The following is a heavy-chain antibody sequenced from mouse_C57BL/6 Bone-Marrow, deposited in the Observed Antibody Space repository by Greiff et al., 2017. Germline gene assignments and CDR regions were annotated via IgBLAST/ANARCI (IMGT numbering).Heavy chain of an antibody. Sequence: EVKLVESGGDLVKPGGSLKLSCAASGFTFSSYGMSWVRQTPDKRLEWVATISSGGSYTYYPDSVKGRFTISRDNAKNTLYLQMSSLKSEDTAMYYCARQGIYCYGSSYDWFAYWGQGTLVTVSA. J-gene: IGHJ3*01. CDR1: GFTFSSYG. CDR2: ISSGGSYT. V-gene: IGHV5-6*01. D-gene: IGHD1-1*01. CDR3: ARQGIYCYGSSYDWFAY.